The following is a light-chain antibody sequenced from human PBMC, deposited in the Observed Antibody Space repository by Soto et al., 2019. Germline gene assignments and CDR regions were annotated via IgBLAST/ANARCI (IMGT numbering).Light chain of an antibody. Sequence: DIQLTQSPSFLSASVGDRVTITCRAGQGISSHLTWYQQKPGKAPKLLIYAASTLQSGVPSRFSGRGSGTEFTLTISSLQPEDFATYYCQQLNSFPPTFGYGTTVEIK. CDR1: QGISSH. CDR3: QQLNSFPPT. J-gene: IGKJ1*01. CDR2: AAS. V-gene: IGKV1-9*01.